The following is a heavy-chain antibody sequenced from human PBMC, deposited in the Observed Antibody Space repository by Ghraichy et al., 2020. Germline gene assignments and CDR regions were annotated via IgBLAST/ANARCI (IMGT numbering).Heavy chain of an antibody. Sequence: GSLTLSCAVYGGSFSGYYWSWIRQPPGKGLEWIGEINHSGSTNYNPSLKSRVTISVDTSKNQFSLKLSSVTAADTAVYYCARGKAVYYYYYMDVWGKGTTVTVSS. CDR2: INHSGST. CDR3: ARGKAVYYYYYMDV. CDR1: GGSFSGYY. D-gene: IGHD6-19*01. J-gene: IGHJ6*03. V-gene: IGHV4-34*01.